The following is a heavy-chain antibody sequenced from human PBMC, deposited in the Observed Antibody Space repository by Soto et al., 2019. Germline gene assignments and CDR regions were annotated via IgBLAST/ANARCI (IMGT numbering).Heavy chain of an antibody. V-gene: IGHV1-18*01. CDR2: ISTYNGDT. CDR3: ARAGAAPYYYYGMDV. J-gene: IGHJ6*02. Sequence: QVRLVQSGAEVRKPGASVKVSCKASGYTFSTSGMSWLRQAPGQGLEWMGWISTYNGDTNDAPKFQDRVTMTSDTSTSTVYMELRSLRSDDTAVYYCARAGAAPYYYYGMDVWGQGTRVTDSS. CDR1: GYTFSTSG. D-gene: IGHD2-15*01.